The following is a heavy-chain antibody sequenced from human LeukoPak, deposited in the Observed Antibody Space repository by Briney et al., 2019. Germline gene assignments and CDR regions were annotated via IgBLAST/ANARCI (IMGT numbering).Heavy chain of an antibody. V-gene: IGHV4-59*01. J-gene: IGHJ4*02. CDR1: GGSISSYY. Sequence: SETLSLTCTVSGGSISSYYWSWIRQPPGKGLEWIGYIYYSGSTNYNPSLKSRFTISVDTSKNQFSLKLSSVTAADTAVYYCAREGLPYYFDYWGQGTLVTVSS. CDR3: AREGLPYYFDY. CDR2: IYYSGST. D-gene: IGHD5-12*01.